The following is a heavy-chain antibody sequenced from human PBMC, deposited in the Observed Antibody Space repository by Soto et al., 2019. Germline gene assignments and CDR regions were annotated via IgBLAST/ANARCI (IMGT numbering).Heavy chain of an antibody. CDR3: ARVSRGVRQYYFDY. Sequence: EVQLVESGGGLIQPGGSLRLSCAASGFTVGSQYMSWVRQAPGKGLEWVSVIYSGGRTYYADSVKGRFTISRDNSKNTLYLQMNSLRAEDTAVYYCARVSRGVRQYYFDYWGQGTLATVSS. CDR2: IYSGGRT. V-gene: IGHV3-53*01. CDR1: GFTVGSQY. D-gene: IGHD3-10*01. J-gene: IGHJ4*02.